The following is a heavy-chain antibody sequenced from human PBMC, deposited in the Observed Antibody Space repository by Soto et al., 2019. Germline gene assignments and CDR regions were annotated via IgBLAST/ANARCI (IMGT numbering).Heavy chain of an antibody. V-gene: IGHV4-34*01. Sequence: SETLSLTCAVYGGSFSGYYWSWIRQPPGKGLEWIGEINHIGSTNYNPSLKSRVTISVDTSKNQFSLELRSLRSDDTAVYYCARDYPSEYSGSSRPPFDYWGQGTLGTVSS. D-gene: IGHD6-6*01. CDR2: INHIGST. J-gene: IGHJ4*02. CDR1: GGSFSGYY. CDR3: ARDYPSEYSGSSRPPFDY.